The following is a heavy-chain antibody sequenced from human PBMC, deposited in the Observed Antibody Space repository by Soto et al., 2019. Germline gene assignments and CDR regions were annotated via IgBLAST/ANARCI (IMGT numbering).Heavy chain of an antibody. D-gene: IGHD6-13*01. CDR1: GGSISSGAYY. CDR2: IYYRGST. J-gene: IGHJ6*02. CDR3: GREGRLVNYYYSGMDV. Sequence: QVQLQESGPGLVKPSQTLSLTCSVTGGSISSGAYYWTWVRQHPGKGMVWIGYIYYRGSTYYTPSMRRRVDLSVDTSKNQFPRKPRPVTAAATAVYYCGREGRLVNYYYSGMDVWGQGTRVTVSS. V-gene: IGHV4-31*03.